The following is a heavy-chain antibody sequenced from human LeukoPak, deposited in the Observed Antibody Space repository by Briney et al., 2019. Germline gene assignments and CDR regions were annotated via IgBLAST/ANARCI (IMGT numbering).Heavy chain of an antibody. CDR3: ARDRNSPAKYYFDY. CDR2: VSNDGRDE. Sequence: TGGSLRLSCAASGFTFNAYAMHWVRQAPGKGLEWVAVVSNDGRDEHYADSVKGRFTISRDNSENTLYLQMNTLRAEDTAVYYCARDRNSPAKYYFDYWGQGTLVTVSS. D-gene: IGHD1-14*01. J-gene: IGHJ4*02. CDR1: GFTFNAYA. V-gene: IGHV3-30*01.